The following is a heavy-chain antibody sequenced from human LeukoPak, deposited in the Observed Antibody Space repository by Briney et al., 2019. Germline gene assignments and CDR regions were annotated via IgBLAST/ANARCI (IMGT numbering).Heavy chain of an antibody. CDR1: GFTFSGYR. D-gene: IGHD6-19*01. J-gene: IGHJ4*02. V-gene: IGHV3-7*05. Sequence: GGSLRLSCAASGFTFSGYRMSWVRQAPGKGLEWVANINQDGSERYYVDSVMGRFTISRDNAKNSLYLQMNSLRAEDTAVYYCAKNGADSSDWYLDSWGQGTLVTVSS. CDR3: AKNGADSSDWYLDS. CDR2: INQDGSER.